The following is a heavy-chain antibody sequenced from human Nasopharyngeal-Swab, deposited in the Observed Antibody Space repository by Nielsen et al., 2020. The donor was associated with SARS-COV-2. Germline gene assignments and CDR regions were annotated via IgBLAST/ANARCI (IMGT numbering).Heavy chain of an antibody. Sequence: LSLTCTVSGGSISSGGYYWSWIRQHPGKGLEWIGYIYYSGSTYYNPSLKSRVTISVDTSKNQFSLKLSSVTAADTAVYYCARGGYSSGWVVYWGQGTLVTVSS. CDR3: ARGGYSSGWVVY. V-gene: IGHV4-31*03. D-gene: IGHD6-19*01. CDR2: IYYSGST. J-gene: IGHJ4*02. CDR1: GGSISSGGYY.